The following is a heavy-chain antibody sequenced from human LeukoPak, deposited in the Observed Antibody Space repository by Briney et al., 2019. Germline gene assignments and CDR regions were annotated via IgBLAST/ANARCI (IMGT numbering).Heavy chain of an antibody. Sequence: GGSLRLSCAASGFTFSSYAMHWVRQAPGRGLEWVAVISYDGSNKYYADSVKGRFTISRDNSKNTLYLQMNSLRAEDTAVYYCARLRLYYYDSSGCWGQGTLVTVSS. CDR3: ARLRLYYYDSSGC. CDR2: ISYDGSNK. V-gene: IGHV3-30*04. CDR1: GFTFSSYA. D-gene: IGHD3-22*01. J-gene: IGHJ4*02.